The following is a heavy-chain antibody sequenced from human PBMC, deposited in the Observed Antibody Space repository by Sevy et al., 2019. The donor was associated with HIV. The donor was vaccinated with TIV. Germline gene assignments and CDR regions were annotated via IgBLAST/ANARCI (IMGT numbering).Heavy chain of an antibody. J-gene: IGHJ6*02. CDR3: AKGDRGYSYGYNYYYGMDV. CDR1: GFTFSSYA. Sequence: GGSLRLSCAASGFTFSSYAMSWVRQAPGKGLEWVSAISGSGGSTYYTDSVKGRFTISRDNSKNTLYLQMNSLRAEDTAVYYCAKGDRGYSYGYNYYYGMDVWGQGTTVTVSS. V-gene: IGHV3-23*01. D-gene: IGHD5-18*01. CDR2: ISGSGGST.